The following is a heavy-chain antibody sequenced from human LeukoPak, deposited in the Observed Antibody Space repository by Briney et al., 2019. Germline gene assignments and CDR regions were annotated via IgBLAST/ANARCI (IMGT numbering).Heavy chain of an antibody. CDR3: AKLGYGSGSYSDLDY. J-gene: IGHJ4*02. V-gene: IGHV3-23*01. CDR2: ISGSGGST. Sequence: GGSLRLSCAASGFTFSSYAMSWVRQARGEGLEWVSAISGSGGSTYYADSVKGRFTISRDNSKNTLYLQMNSLRAEDTDVYYCAKLGYGSGSYSDLDYWGQGTLVTVSS. CDR1: GFTFSSYA. D-gene: IGHD3-10*01.